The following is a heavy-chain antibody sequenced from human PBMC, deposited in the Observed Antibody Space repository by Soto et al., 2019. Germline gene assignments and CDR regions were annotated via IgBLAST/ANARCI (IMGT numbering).Heavy chain of an antibody. CDR2: INVNNGNT. CDR3: ATSDDSGFDP. V-gene: IGHV1-18*04. CDR1: GYSFTSYG. Sequence: QIQLVQSGAEVKKPGASVKVSCKASGYSFTSYGVSWVRQAPGQGLEWMGWINVNNGNTNYAQKFQGRVTMTTDTSTSTAYMELRSLRSDDTAVYYCATSDDSGFDPWGQGTLVTVSS. D-gene: IGHD3-3*01. J-gene: IGHJ5*02.